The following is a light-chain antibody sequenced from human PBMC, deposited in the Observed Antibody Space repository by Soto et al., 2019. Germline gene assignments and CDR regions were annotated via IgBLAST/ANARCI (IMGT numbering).Light chain of an antibody. J-gene: IGKJ4*01. V-gene: IGKV1-33*01. CDR2: DAS. CDR3: QHYDHLPPLS. CDR1: QDIRNY. Sequence: DIQMTQSPSSLSASVGDRVTITCQASQDIRNYLNWYQQTPGKAPNLLIYDASNLRAGVPSRFSGSGSGTEFTFTISSLQPEDIATYYCQHYDHLPPLSFGGGTKVEIK.